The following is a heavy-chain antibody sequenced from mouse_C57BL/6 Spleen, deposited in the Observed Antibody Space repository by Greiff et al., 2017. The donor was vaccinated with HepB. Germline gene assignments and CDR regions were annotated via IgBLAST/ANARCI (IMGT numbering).Heavy chain of an antibody. J-gene: IGHJ1*03. D-gene: IGHD1-1*01. Sequence: VQLQESGAELVKPGASVKLSCKASGYTFTSYWMQWVKQRPGQGLEWIGEIDPSDSYTNYNQKFKGKATLTVDTSSSTAYMQLSSLTSEDSAVYYCARSSHYYGSSYRYFDVWGTGTTVTVSS. CDR2: IDPSDSYT. CDR3: ARSSHYYGSSYRYFDV. CDR1: GYTFTSYW. V-gene: IGHV1-50*01.